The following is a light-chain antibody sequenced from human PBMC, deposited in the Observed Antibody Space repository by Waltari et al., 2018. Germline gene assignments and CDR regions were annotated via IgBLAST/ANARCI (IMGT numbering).Light chain of an antibody. CDR2: DAS. CDR1: QSVSSY. V-gene: IGKV3-11*01. Sequence: EIVLTQSPATLSLSPGERATLSCRASQSVSSYLAWYQQKPGQAPRRLIYDASNRATGIPARFRGSGSGTDFTLTISSLEPEDFAVYYCQQRSNWPLYTFGQGTKLEIK. CDR3: QQRSNWPLYT. J-gene: IGKJ2*01.